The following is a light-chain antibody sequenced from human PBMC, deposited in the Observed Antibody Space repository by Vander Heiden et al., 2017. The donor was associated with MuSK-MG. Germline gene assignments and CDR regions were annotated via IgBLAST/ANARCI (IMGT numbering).Light chain of an antibody. CDR2: AAS. CDR3: LQSDSTPPT. V-gene: IGKV1-39*01. J-gene: IGKJ1*01. Sequence: RVTITCRASQSISSYLNWYQQKPGKAPKLLIYAASSLQSGVPSRFSGSGSGTDFTLTISSLQPEDFATYYCLQSDSTPPTFGQGTRVEIK. CDR1: QSISSY.